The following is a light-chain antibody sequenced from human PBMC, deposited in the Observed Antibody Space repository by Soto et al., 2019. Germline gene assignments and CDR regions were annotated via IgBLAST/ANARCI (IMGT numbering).Light chain of an antibody. Sequence: EIVLTQSPGTLSLSPGVGATLSCRASQRINDNFAWYQQRPGQAPRPLIHGASARAPGIPDRFSGSGSGTEFSFTVSSLQSEDFAVYYCQQYDHWPMTFGQGTRLEIK. J-gene: IGKJ5*01. CDR2: GAS. CDR1: QRINDN. CDR3: QQYDHWPMT. V-gene: IGKV3D-15*01.